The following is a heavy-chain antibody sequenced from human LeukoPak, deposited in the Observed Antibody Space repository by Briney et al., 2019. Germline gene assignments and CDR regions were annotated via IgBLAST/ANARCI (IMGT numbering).Heavy chain of an antibody. J-gene: IGHJ4*02. V-gene: IGHV3-21*01. CDR2: ITSSGTYI. CDR3: TRAPYHGDYVSWA. Sequence: GGSLRLSCAASGFTFSDYSMNWVRQAPGKGLGWVSSITSSGTYIYYADSVKGRFTISRDNAKNSLYLQMNSLRAEDTAVYYCTRAPYHGDYVSWAWGQGTLVTVSS. D-gene: IGHD4-17*01. CDR1: GFTFSDYS.